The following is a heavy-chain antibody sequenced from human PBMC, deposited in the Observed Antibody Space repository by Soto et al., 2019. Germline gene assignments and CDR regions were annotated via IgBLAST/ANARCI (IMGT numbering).Heavy chain of an antibody. CDR3: AREVPGESYFDY. Sequence: QVQLQESGPGLVKPSQTLSLTCTVSGGSISSGAYYWSWIRQHPGKGLEWIGYIYYSGSTYYNPSLKSRVTISVGTSKNQFSLKLSSVTAADTAVYYCAREVPGESYFDYWGQGTLVTVSS. CDR1: GGSISSGAYY. V-gene: IGHV4-31*03. D-gene: IGHD7-27*01. CDR2: IYYSGST. J-gene: IGHJ4*02.